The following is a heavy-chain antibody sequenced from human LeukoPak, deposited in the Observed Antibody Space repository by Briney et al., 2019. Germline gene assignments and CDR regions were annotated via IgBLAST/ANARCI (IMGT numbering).Heavy chain of an antibody. CDR2: ISYDGSNK. CDR1: GFTFSSYA. V-gene: IGHV3-30-3*01. Sequence: PGGSLRLSCAASGFTFSSYAMHWVRQAPGKGLEWVAVISYDGSNKYYADSVKGRFTISRDNSKNTLYLQMNSLRAEDTAVYYCAKDLRSGYDLGIFDYWGQGTLVTVSS. J-gene: IGHJ4*02. D-gene: IGHD5-12*01. CDR3: AKDLRSGYDLGIFDY.